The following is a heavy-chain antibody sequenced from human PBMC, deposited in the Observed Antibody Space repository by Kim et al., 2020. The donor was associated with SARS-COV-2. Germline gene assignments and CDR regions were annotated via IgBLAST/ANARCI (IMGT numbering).Heavy chain of an antibody. CDR3: ATPTSPYYDILTGYTHPFDY. CDR2: FDPEDGET. D-gene: IGHD3-9*01. J-gene: IGHJ4*02. CDR1: GYTLTELS. Sequence: ASVKVSCKVSGYTLTELSMHWVRQAPGKGLEWMGGFDPEDGETIYAQKFQGRVTMTEDTSTDTAYMELSSLRSEDTAVYYCATPTSPYYDILTGYTHPFDYWGQGTLVTVSS. V-gene: IGHV1-24*01.